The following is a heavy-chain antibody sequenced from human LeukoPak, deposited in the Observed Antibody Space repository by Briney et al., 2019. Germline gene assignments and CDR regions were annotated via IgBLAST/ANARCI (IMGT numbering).Heavy chain of an antibody. J-gene: IGHJ5*02. D-gene: IGHD3-10*01. V-gene: IGHV4-39*07. Sequence: SETLSFTCIVSGGSISSSNYYWGWIRQSPGKGLEWIGSIYSRGCTYYNPSLKSRVIVSSAMSKYQFSRMLNSVTAADTAVYYCARDKGQYGSGTRGFTWFDPWGQGTLVTVSS. CDR2: IYSRGCT. CDR3: ARDKGQYGSGTRGFTWFDP. CDR1: GGSISSSNYY.